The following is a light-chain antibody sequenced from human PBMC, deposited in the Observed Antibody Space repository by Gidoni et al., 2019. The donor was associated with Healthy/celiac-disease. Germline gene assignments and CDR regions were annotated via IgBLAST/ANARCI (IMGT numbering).Light chain of an antibody. CDR3: QQYNSYPWT. Sequence: DIQMTQSPSTLSASVGDRVTITCRASQRISSWLAWYQQKPGKAPKLLIYDASSLESGVPSRFSGSGSGTEFTLTISSLQPDDFATYYCQQYNSYPWTFGPGTKVEIK. CDR2: DAS. J-gene: IGKJ1*01. V-gene: IGKV1-5*01. CDR1: QRISSW.